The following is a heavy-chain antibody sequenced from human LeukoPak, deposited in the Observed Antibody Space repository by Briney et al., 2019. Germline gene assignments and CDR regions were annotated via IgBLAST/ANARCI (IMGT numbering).Heavy chain of an antibody. CDR3: ARHPSYTRGWPLDF. V-gene: IGHV5-51*01. Sequence: GESLKISCQGSGYSFTNSWIGWVRQMPGKGLEWMGIIYLGDSETRYSPSFQGQVTISADKSINTAFLQWSSLRASDTAIYYCARHPSYTRGWPLDFWGQGTLVTVSP. CDR1: GYSFTNSW. D-gene: IGHD6-19*01. CDR2: IYLGDSET. J-gene: IGHJ4*02.